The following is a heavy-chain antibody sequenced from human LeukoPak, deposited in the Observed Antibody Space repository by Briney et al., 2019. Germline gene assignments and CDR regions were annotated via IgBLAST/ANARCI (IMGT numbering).Heavy chain of an antibody. D-gene: IGHD6-19*01. CDR1: GFTFSSYA. CDR2: ISDDGSNK. J-gene: IGHJ3*02. CDR3: ARVGRSSGWLGGSPRANAFDI. V-gene: IGHV3-30-3*01. Sequence: GGSLRLSCAASGFTFSSYALHWVRQAPGKGLEWVAVISDDGSNKYYADSVKGRFTISRDNSKNTLYLQMNSLRAEDTAVYYCARVGRSSGWLGGSPRANAFDIWGQGTMVTVSS.